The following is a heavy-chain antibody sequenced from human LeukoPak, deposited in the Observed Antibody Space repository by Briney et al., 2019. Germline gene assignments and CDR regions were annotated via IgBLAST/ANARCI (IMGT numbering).Heavy chain of an antibody. CDR2: ISGRGGST. CDR1: GFTFSSYA. Sequence: GGSLRLSCAGSGFTFSSYAMGWVRQAPGKGLEWVSGISGRGGSTYYVDSVKGRFTISIDNSKNTLYLQMNSLRAEDTAVYYCANARWYLDYWGQGTLVTVSS. CDR3: ANARWYLDY. D-gene: IGHD4-23*01. V-gene: IGHV3-23*01. J-gene: IGHJ4*02.